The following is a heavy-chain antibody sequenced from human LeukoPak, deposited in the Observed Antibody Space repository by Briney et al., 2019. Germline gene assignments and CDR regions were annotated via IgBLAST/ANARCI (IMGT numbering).Heavy chain of an antibody. J-gene: IGHJ4*02. D-gene: IGHD3-16*02. CDR2: ISYDGNKK. CDR1: GFIFSDYA. V-gene: IGHV3-30-3*01. CDR3: ARAAKYLDYVWGSYRGLDY. Sequence: GRSLRLSCAASGFIFSDYAVHWVRQAPGKGLEWVAVISYDGNKKYYADSVKGRFTISRDNSKNTLNLQMNGLRAEDTAVYYCARAAKYLDYVWGSYRGLDYWGQGTLVTVSS.